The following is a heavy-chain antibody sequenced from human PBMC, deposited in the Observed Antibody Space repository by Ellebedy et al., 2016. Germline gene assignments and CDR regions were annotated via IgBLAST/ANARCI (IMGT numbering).Heavy chain of an antibody. V-gene: IGHV3-66*01. CDR3: ARVGYDTSAHPADL. CDR1: GITVITNY. J-gene: IGHJ5*02. CDR2: MYNGGST. D-gene: IGHD5-12*01. Sequence: GESLKISCAASGITVITNYVTWVRQAPGKGLEWVSLMYNGGSTSYADSVKGRFTISRDNSKSTLYLQMNSLRAEDTAVYYCARVGYDTSAHPADLWGQGTLVTVSS.